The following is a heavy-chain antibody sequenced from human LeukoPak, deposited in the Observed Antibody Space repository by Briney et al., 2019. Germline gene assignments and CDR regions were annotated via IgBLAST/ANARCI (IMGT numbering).Heavy chain of an antibody. Sequence: GGSLRLSCAASGFTFSSYGIHWVRQAPGKGLEWVAVISNDGSNRYYADSVKGRFTISRDNSKNTLYLQMNSLRAEDTAVYYCAKETGRWELEWGQGTLVTVSS. V-gene: IGHV3-30*18. CDR1: GFTFSSYG. CDR2: ISNDGSNR. J-gene: IGHJ4*02. D-gene: IGHD1-26*01. CDR3: AKETGRWELE.